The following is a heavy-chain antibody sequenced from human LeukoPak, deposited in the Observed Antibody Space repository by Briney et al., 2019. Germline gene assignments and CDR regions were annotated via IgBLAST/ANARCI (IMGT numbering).Heavy chain of an antibody. Sequence: GGSLRLSWSASGFTFSNYWIKWVRPAPGKGPEWVAQINPDGRAQYYADSVRGRFTISRDNANNSLYLQMNSLRAEDTAVYFCARDAVRGGDCDFWGQGTLVTVSS. V-gene: IGHV3-7*01. CDR1: GFTFSNYW. J-gene: IGHJ4*02. CDR2: INPDGRAQ. CDR3: ARDAVRGGDCDF. D-gene: IGHD2-21*02.